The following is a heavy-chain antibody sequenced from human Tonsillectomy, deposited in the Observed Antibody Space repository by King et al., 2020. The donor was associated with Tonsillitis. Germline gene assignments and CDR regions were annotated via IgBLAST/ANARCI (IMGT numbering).Heavy chain of an antibody. J-gene: IGHJ4*02. D-gene: IGHD3-22*01. V-gene: IGHV3-30*18. Sequence: VQLVESGGGVVQPGRSLRLSCAASGFTFSSYGMHWVRQAPGKGLEWVAVISYDGSNKYYADSVKGRFTISRDNSKNTLYLQMNSLRAEDTAVYYCAKALDYYDSSGLIDYWGQGTLVTVSS. CDR2: ISYDGSNK. CDR3: AKALDYYDSSGLIDY. CDR1: GFTFSSYG.